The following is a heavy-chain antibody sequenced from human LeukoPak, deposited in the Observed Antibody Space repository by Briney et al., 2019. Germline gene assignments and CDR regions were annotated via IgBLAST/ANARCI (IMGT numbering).Heavy chain of an antibody. CDR1: GFTFSSYA. Sequence: GGSLRLSCAASGFTFSSYAMHWVRQAPGKGLEWVAVISYDGSNKYYADSVKGRFTISRDNSKNTLYLQMNSLRAEDTAVYYCAKIASPYDFWSGYYHYFDYWGQGTLVTVPS. D-gene: IGHD3-3*01. CDR2: ISYDGSNK. J-gene: IGHJ4*02. CDR3: AKIASPYDFWSGYYHYFDY. V-gene: IGHV3-30*18.